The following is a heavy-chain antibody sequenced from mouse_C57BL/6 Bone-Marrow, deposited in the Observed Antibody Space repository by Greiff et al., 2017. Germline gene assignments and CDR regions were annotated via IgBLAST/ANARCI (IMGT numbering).Heavy chain of an antibody. CDR3: ARRTTVRYWYFDV. D-gene: IGHD1-1*01. Sequence: EVQLVESGGGLVKPGGSLKLSCAASGFTFSDYGMHWVRQAPEKGLEWVAYISSGSSTIYYADTVKGRFTISRDNAKNTLFLQMTSLRSEDTAMYYCARRTTVRYWYFDVWGTGTTVTVSS. V-gene: IGHV5-17*01. J-gene: IGHJ1*03. CDR2: ISSGSSTI. CDR1: GFTFSDYG.